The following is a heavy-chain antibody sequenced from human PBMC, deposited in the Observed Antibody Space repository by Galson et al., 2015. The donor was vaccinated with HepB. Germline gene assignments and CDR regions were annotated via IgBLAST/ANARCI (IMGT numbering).Heavy chain of an antibody. CDR1: GGTFSSYA. CDR2: IIPIFGTA. D-gene: IGHD3-9*01. CDR3: ARAVNLRYFDWPTTGWFDP. V-gene: IGHV1-69*13. Sequence: SVKVSCKASGGTFSSYAISWVRQAPGQGLEWMGGIIPIFGTANYAQKFQGRVTITADESTSTAYMELSSLRSEDTAVYYCARAVNLRYFDWPTTGWFDPWGQGTLVTVSS. J-gene: IGHJ5*02.